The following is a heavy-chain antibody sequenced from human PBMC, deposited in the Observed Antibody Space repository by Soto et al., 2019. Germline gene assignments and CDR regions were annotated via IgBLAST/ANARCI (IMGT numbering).Heavy chain of an antibody. V-gene: IGHV4-4*02. Sequence: SETLSLTCAVSGGSIISSNWLILFRQPPGKGLEWIGEIYHSGSTNYNPSLKSRVTISVDKSKNQFSLKLSSVTAADTAVYYCARASGDSSVPDYWGQGTLVTVSS. D-gene: IGHD3-22*01. CDR2: IYHSGST. CDR1: GGSIISSNW. J-gene: IGHJ4*02. CDR3: ARASGDSSVPDY.